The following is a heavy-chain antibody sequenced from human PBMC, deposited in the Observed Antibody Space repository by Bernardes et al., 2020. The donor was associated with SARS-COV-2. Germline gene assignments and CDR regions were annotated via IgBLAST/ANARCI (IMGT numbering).Heavy chain of an antibody. V-gene: IGHV3-23*01. CDR3: AKSSSMNYDYVWGSYRPYYFDY. CDR1: GFTFSSYA. Sequence: GGSLRLSCAASGFTFSSYAMSWVRQAPGKGLEWVSAISGSGGSTYYADSVKGRFTISRDNSKNTLYLQVNSLRAEDTAVYYCAKSSSMNYDYVWGSYRPYYFDYWGQGTLVTVSS. J-gene: IGHJ4*02. CDR2: ISGSGGST. D-gene: IGHD3-16*02.